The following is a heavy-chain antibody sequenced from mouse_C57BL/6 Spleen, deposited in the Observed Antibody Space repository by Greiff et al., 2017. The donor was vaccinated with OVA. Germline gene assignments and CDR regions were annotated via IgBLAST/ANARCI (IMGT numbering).Heavy chain of an antibody. J-gene: IGHJ3*01. CDR3: TRDLDSSGAAWFAY. D-gene: IGHD3-2*02. CDR2: ISSGGDYI. Sequence: EVKVVESGEGLVKPGGSLKLSCAASGFTFSSYAMSWVRQTPEQRLEWVAYISSGGDYIYYADTVKGRFTMSRDNARNTLYLQMSSLKSEDTAVYYCTRDLDSSGAAWFAYWGQGTLVTVSA. V-gene: IGHV5-9-1*02. CDR1: GFTFSSYA.